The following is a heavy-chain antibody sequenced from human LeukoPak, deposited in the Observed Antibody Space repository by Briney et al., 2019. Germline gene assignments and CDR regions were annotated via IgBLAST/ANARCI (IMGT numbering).Heavy chain of an antibody. CDR1: GYTFTNYW. CDR3: ARVNPDYKRAFDI. Sequence: PGESLKISCQGSGYTFTNYWIGWVRQMPGKGLEWMGSINPGDSETKYSPSFQGQVTISADKSISTAYLQWSSLKASDTAMYYCARVNPDYKRAFDIWGQGTMVTVSS. J-gene: IGHJ3*02. D-gene: IGHD4-11*01. V-gene: IGHV5-51*01. CDR2: INPGDSET.